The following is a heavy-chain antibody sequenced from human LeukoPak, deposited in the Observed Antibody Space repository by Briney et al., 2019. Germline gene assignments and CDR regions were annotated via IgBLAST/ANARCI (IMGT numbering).Heavy chain of an antibody. Sequence: SETLSLTCTVSGASISSYYWSWIRQPPGKGLEWMGYFSTSGSTNYNPSLKSRVTISVDTSKNQFSLNLSSVTAADTAVYYCARSTVITPYYFDYWGQGTLVTVSS. CDR3: ARSTVITPYYFDY. V-gene: IGHV4-59*01. CDR2: FSTSGST. J-gene: IGHJ4*02. D-gene: IGHD4-17*01. CDR1: GASISSYY.